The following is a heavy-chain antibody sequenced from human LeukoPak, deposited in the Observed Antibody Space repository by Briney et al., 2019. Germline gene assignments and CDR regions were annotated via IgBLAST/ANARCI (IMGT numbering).Heavy chain of an antibody. Sequence: RPSETLSLTCTVSGGSISSGSYYWSWIRQPAGKGLEWIGRIYTSGSTNYNPSLKSRVTISVDTSKNQFSLKLSSVTAADTAVYYCARDPYYSTSWFDPWGQGTLVTVSS. V-gene: IGHV4-61*02. CDR2: IYTSGST. CDR1: GGSISSGSYY. D-gene: IGHD4-11*01. J-gene: IGHJ5*02. CDR3: ARDPYYSTSWFDP.